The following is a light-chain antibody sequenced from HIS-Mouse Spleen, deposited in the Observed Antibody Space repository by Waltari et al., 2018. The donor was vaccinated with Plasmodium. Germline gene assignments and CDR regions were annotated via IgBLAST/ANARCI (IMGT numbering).Light chain of an antibody. CDR2: AAS. V-gene: IGKV1-8*01. CDR3: QQYYSYPLT. J-gene: IGKJ4*01. CDR1: QGISSY. Sequence: AIRMTQSPSSFSASTGDRVTITCRASQGISSYLAWYQQKPGKAPKLLIYAASTVQSGVPSRCSGSGSGTDVTLTISCLQSEDFATYYCQQYYSYPLTFGGGTKVEIK.